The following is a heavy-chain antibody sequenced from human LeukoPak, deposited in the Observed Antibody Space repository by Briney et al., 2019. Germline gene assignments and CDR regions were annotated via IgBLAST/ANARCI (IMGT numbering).Heavy chain of an antibody. J-gene: IGHJ4*02. CDR3: ARDTGSGSHQPLDY. D-gene: IGHD3-10*01. V-gene: IGHV1-46*01. CDR1: GHTFTSYY. CDR2: FNPSGGYT. Sequence: GASVKVSCKASGHTFTSYYVHWVRQAPGQGLEWMGIFNPSGGYTSYAQKFQGRVTLTRDMSTSTVYMELSSLRSEDTAVYYCARDTGSGSHQPLDYWGQGTLVTVSP.